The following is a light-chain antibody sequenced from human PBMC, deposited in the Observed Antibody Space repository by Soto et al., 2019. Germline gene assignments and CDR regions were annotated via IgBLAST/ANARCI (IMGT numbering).Light chain of an antibody. CDR1: QSISNS. CDR2: GAS. J-gene: IGKJ2*01. Sequence: EIVMTQSPASLSVSPGETATLSCRASQSISNSLAWYQQKPGQAPSLLIYGASTRSTGIPARFSGSGSGTEFTLTISSLQSADSSLSYCQQYNNWPPRTFGQGTKLEIK. CDR3: QQYNNWPPRT. V-gene: IGKV3-15*01.